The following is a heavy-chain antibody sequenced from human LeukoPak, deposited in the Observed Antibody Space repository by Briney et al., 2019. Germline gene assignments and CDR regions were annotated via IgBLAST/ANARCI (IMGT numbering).Heavy chain of an antibody. Sequence: SVKVSCKASGGTFSSYAISWVRQAPGQGLEWMGRIIPILGIANYAQKFQGRVTITADKSTSTAYMELSSLRSEDTAVYYCAGGSATGVLYFDLWGRGTLVTVSS. CDR2: IIPILGIA. D-gene: IGHD6-25*01. J-gene: IGHJ2*01. CDR3: AGGSATGVLYFDL. V-gene: IGHV1-69*04. CDR1: GGTFSSYA.